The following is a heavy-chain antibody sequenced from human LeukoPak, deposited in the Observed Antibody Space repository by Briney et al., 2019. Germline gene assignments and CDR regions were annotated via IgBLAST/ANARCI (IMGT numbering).Heavy chain of an antibody. V-gene: IGHV1-8*01. D-gene: IGHD6-6*01. CDR3: ARVPAKRASSSSV. CDR2: MNPNSGNT. CDR1: GYTFTSYD. J-gene: IGHJ4*02. Sequence: ASVKVSCKASGYTFTSYDTNWVRQATGQGLEWMGWMNPNSGNTGYAQKFQGRVTMTRNTSISTAYMELSSLRSEDTAVYYCARVPAKRASSSSVWGQGTLVTVSS.